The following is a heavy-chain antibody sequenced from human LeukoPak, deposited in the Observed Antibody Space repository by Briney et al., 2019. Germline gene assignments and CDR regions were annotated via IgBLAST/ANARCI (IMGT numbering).Heavy chain of an antibody. D-gene: IGHD2-21*01. V-gene: IGHV3-23*01. CDR1: GITLSNHG. CDR2: ISDSAGRT. CDR3: AKRGVVIRVILVGFHKEAYYFDS. Sequence: GGSLRLSCAVSGITLSNHGMSWVRQAPGKGLEWVAGISDSAGRTNYADSVKGRFTISRDNPKNTLYLQMNSLRAEDTAVYFCAKRGVVIRVILVGFHKEAYYFDSWGQGALVTVSS. J-gene: IGHJ4*02.